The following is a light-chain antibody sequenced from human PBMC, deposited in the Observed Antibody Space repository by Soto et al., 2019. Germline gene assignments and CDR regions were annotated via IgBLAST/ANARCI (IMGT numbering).Light chain of an antibody. CDR2: DAS. CDR1: QSISSW. J-gene: IGKJ1*01. Sequence: DIQMTQSPSTLSASVGDRVTITCRASQSISSWLAWYQQKPGKAPKLLIYDASSLESGVPSRFSGSGSGTEFTLTISSLQPDDFATYYCHQYNTQETCGQGTKVEIK. CDR3: HQYNTQET. V-gene: IGKV1-5*01.